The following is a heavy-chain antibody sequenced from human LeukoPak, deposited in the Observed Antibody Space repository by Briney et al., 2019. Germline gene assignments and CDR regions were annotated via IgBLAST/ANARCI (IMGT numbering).Heavy chain of an antibody. CDR2: IYSGGST. J-gene: IGHJ6*02. CDR3: ASQGFWSGFPSYYYGMDV. D-gene: IGHD3-3*01. V-gene: IGHV3-53*01. Sequence: GGSLRLSCAASGFTVSSNYMSWVRQAPGKGLEWVSVIYSGGSTYYADSVKGRFTISRDNSKNTLYLQMNSLRAEDTAVYYCASQGFWSGFPSYYYGMDVWGQGTTVTVSS. CDR1: GFTVSSNY.